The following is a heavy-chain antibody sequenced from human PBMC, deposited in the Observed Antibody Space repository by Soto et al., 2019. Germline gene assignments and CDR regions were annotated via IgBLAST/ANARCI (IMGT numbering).Heavy chain of an antibody. D-gene: IGHD3-10*01. CDR2: MNPKSANT. Sequence: QVLLVQSGAEVKKPGASVKVSCKASGYTFSSHDIHWVRQATGHGLEWMGWMNPKSANTGYAQNLRGRGTMTRNNAISTAYMELSSLRSEDTSIYYCALVYGAGTFDFWGQGTRVTFS. CDR3: ALVYGAGTFDF. CDR1: GYTFSSHD. V-gene: IGHV1-8*01. J-gene: IGHJ5*01.